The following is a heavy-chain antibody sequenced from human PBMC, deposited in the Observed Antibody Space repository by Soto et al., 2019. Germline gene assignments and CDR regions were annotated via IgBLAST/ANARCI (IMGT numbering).Heavy chain of an antibody. Sequence: PGGSLRLSCVASGFTFSSYAMNWVRQAPDKGLEWVAVVSVDGSIEYYAESVKGQFTISRDNFKNTMYLDMDSLRDDDTALYYCAKTRTTRNLDLHFDCWGQGTQVTVSS. D-gene: IGHD3-3*01. CDR1: GFTFSSYA. J-gene: IGHJ4*02. CDR3: AKTRTTRNLDLHFDC. V-gene: IGHV3-30*04. CDR2: VSVDGSIE.